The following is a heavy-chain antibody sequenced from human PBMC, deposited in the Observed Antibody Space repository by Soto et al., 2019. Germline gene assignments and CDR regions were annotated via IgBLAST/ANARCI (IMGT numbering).Heavy chain of an antibody. Sequence: GESLKISCKGSGYSFTSYWIGWVRQMPGKGLEWMGIIYPGDSDTRYSPSFQGQVTISADKSISTAYLQWSSLKASDTAMYYCARWDYDILTVQSRGFDYWGQGTLVTVSS. CDR3: ARWDYDILTVQSRGFDY. CDR1: GYSFTSYW. V-gene: IGHV5-51*01. J-gene: IGHJ4*02. D-gene: IGHD3-9*01. CDR2: IYPGDSDT.